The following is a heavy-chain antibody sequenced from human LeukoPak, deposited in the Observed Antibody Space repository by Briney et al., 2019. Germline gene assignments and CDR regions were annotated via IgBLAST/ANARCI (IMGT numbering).Heavy chain of an antibody. CDR3: ARDRGQWLVLPFDP. V-gene: IGHV3-30*04. CDR1: GSTFSSYA. D-gene: IGHD6-19*01. CDR2: ISYDGSNK. Sequence: GGSLRLSCAASGSTFSSYAMHWVRQAPGKGLEWVAVISYDGSNKYYADSVKGRYTISRDNSKNTLYLQMNSLRAEDTAVYYCARDRGQWLVLPFDPWGQGTLVTVSS. J-gene: IGHJ5*02.